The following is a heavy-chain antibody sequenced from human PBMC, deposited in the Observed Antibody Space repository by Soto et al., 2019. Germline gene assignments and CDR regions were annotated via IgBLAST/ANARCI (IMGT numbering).Heavy chain of an antibody. Sequence: QVQLQESGPGLVKPSETLSPTCTVSGTSISVFYWSWIRQPPGKGLEWIGYIDYRGSTNYNPSLRSRVTMSVDTSKNQFSLKLSSVTAADTAIYYCARVLPGGQQRFDFWGQGTLATVSS. D-gene: IGHD2-15*01. V-gene: IGHV4-59*01. CDR1: GTSISVFY. CDR3: ARVLPGGQQRFDF. CDR2: IDYRGST. J-gene: IGHJ4*02.